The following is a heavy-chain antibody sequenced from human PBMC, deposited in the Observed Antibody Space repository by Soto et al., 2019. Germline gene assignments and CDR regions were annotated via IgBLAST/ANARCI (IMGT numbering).Heavy chain of an antibody. CDR1: GFTFSSYA. CDR3: XXXXXXXXXXXXXXXXXXXXXXX. Sequence: EXQLLESGGGLVQPGGSLRLSCAASGFTFSSYAMSWVXXXXXXXXXXXXXXXXXGGSTYYADSVKGRFTISRDNSKNTLYLQXXXLXXXXTXXXXXXXXXXXXXXXXXXXXXXXXXXXXXXQGTTVTVSS. J-gene: IGHJ6*02. CDR2: XXXXGGST. V-gene: IGHV3-23*01.